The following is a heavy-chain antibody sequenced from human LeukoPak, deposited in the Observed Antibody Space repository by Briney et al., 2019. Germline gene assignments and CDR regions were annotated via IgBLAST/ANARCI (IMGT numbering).Heavy chain of an antibody. CDR1: GFTFSNSW. CDR2: IKEDGSEK. Sequence: PGGSLRLSCAASGFTFSNSWMGRVRQDPGNGLEWVANIKEDGSEKYYMDSVKGRFTISRDNAKNSLFLQMNSLRAEDTAVYYCAVYNLNSKRDFDYWGQGTLVTVSS. D-gene: IGHD1-7*01. CDR3: AVYNLNSKRDFDY. J-gene: IGHJ4*02. V-gene: IGHV3-7*03.